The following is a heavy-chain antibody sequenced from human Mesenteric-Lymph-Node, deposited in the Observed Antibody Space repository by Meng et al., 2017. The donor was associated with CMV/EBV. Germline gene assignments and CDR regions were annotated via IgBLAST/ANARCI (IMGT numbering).Heavy chain of an antibody. CDR1: GFSFSDYS. D-gene: IGHD6-13*01. Sequence: GESLKISCATSGFSFSDYSMNWVRQAPGKGLEWVSSISGSSLYISYADSVKGRFAISRDNAENSLHLQMNSLRAEDTAVYYCARLRASAGTSLDYWGQGTLVTVS. CDR2: ISGSSLYI. J-gene: IGHJ4*02. V-gene: IGHV3-21*01. CDR3: ARLRASAGTSLDY.